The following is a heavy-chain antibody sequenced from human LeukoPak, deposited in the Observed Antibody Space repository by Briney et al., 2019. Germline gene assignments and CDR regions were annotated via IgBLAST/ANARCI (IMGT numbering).Heavy chain of an antibody. D-gene: IGHD3-3*01. CDR2: ISSSSSNI. V-gene: IGHV3-48*04. Sequence: GGSLRLSCAASGFAFSTYSIDWVRQAPGKGLEWVSYISSSSSNIYHADSVKGRFTISRDNAKNSLYLQMNSLRAEDTAVYYCAREELSAADYWGQGTLVTVSS. J-gene: IGHJ4*02. CDR1: GFAFSTYS. CDR3: AREELSAADY.